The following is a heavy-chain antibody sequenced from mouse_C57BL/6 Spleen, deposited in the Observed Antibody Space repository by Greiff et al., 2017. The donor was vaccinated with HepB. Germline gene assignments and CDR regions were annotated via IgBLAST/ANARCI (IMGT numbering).Heavy chain of an antibody. Sequence: VQLQQSGAELVRPGTSVKVSCKASGYAFTNYLIEWVKQRPGQGLEWIGVINPGSGGTNYNVKFKGKATLTADKSSSTAYMQLSSLTSEDSAVYFCAKEGYYRIPFDYWGQGTTLTVSS. J-gene: IGHJ2*01. CDR1: GYAFTNYL. D-gene: IGHD2-14*01. V-gene: IGHV1-54*01. CDR2: INPGSGGT. CDR3: AKEGYYRIPFDY.